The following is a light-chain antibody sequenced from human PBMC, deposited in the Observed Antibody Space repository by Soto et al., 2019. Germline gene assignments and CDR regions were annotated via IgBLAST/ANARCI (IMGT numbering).Light chain of an antibody. Sequence: DIQMTQSPSSLSASVGDRVIITCRATQHISKYLTWYQQKPGKVPKVLIYGASTLQSGVPSRFSGSGSGTDFTLTISSLQPEDVAIYYCQKYDSAPLTFGGGTKVEIK. CDR3: QKYDSAPLT. CDR1: QHISKY. J-gene: IGKJ4*01. V-gene: IGKV1-27*01. CDR2: GAS.